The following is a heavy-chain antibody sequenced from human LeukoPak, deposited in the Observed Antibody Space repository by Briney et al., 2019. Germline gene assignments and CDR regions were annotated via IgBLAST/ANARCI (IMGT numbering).Heavy chain of an antibody. D-gene: IGHD4-23*01. V-gene: IGHV3-74*01. CDR2: INSDGSST. J-gene: IGHJ4*02. CDR3: ARDVGMTTVVTEGD. CDR1: GVSISSTSYY. Sequence: ETLSLTCTVSGVSISSTSYYWGWVRQAPGKGLVWVSRINSDGSSTSYADSVKGRFTISRDNAKNTLYLQMNSLRAEDTAVYYCARDVGMTTVVTEGDWGQGTLVTVSS.